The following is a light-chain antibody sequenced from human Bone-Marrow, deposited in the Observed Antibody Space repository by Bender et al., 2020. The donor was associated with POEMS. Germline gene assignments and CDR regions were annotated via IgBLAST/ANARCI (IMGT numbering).Light chain of an antibody. J-gene: IGLJ3*02. V-gene: IGLV6-57*03. CDR2: DDN. CDR3: PSYDSSTWV. Sequence: KFMLTQPHSVSGSPGKTVTLSCTRSSGSIASSYVQSYQQRPGSAPTTVISDDNQRPSAVPGRFSGSIDTSSNSASLTISGLKDDDEDDYYCPSYDSSTWVFGGGTKLTVL. CDR1: SGSIASSY.